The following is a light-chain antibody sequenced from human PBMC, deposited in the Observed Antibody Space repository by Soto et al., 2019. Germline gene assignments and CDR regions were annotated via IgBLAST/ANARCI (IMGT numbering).Light chain of an antibody. V-gene: IGLV2-14*01. CDR2: EVS. J-gene: IGLJ1*01. CDR1: SSDVGGYNY. Sequence: QSALTQPASVSGSPGQSITISCTGTSSDVGGYNYVSWYQQHPGKAPKLMIYEVSHRPSGVSDRFSGSKSGNTASLTISGLQAEDEADYYCSSYTSSSTYVFGTATKLTVL. CDR3: SSYTSSSTYV.